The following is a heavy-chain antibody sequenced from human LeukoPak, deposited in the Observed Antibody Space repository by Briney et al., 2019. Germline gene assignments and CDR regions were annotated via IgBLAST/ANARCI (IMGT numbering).Heavy chain of an antibody. V-gene: IGHV4-39*01. J-gene: IGHJ4*02. CDR3: ARRAYLSSSWTDDY. D-gene: IGHD6-13*01. Sequence: PSETLSLTCTVSGGSISSSSYYWGWIRQPPGKGLVWIGSIYYSGSTYYNPSLKSRVTISVDTSKNQFSLKLSSVTAADTAVYYCARRAYLSSSWTDDYWGQGTLVTVSS. CDR2: IYYSGST. CDR1: GGSISSSSYY.